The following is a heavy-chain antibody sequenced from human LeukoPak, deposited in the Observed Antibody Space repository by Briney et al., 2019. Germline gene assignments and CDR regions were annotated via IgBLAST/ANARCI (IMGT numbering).Heavy chain of an antibody. Sequence: GGSLRLSCAASGFTFSDYYMSWIRQAPGRGLEWVSYISSSGSTIYYADSVKGRFTISRDNAKNSLYLQMNSLRAEDTAVYYCARKDSSGWSFDYWGQGTLVTVSS. V-gene: IGHV3-11*01. J-gene: IGHJ4*02. D-gene: IGHD6-19*01. CDR2: ISSSGSTI. CDR1: GFTFSDYY. CDR3: ARKDSSGWSFDY.